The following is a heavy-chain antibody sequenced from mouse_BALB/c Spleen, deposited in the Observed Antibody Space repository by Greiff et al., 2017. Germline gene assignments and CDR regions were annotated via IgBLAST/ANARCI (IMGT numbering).Heavy chain of an antibody. CDR2: ISSGSSTI. CDR1: GFTFSSFG. Sequence: EVQVVESGGGLVQPGGYRKLSCAASGFTFSSFGMHWVRQAPEKGLEWVAYISSGSSTIYYADTVKGRFTISRDNPKNTLFLQMTSLRSEDTAMYYCARSGTDDYDEDFDYWGQGTTLTVSS. D-gene: IGHD2-4*01. J-gene: IGHJ2*01. CDR3: ARSGTDDYDEDFDY. V-gene: IGHV5-17*02.